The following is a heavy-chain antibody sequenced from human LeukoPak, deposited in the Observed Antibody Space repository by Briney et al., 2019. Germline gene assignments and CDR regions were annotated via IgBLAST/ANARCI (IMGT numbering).Heavy chain of an antibody. CDR2: ISGSGGCT. Sequence: GGSLRLSCAVSGFTFSSYAMSWVRQAPGKGLEWVSAISGSGGCTYYADSVKGRFTISRDNSKNTLYLQMNSLRADDTAVYYCAKDPRGDCSGGSCHYLHYWGQGTLVTVSS. J-gene: IGHJ4*02. CDR3: AKDPRGDCSGGSCHYLHY. V-gene: IGHV3-23*01. D-gene: IGHD2-15*01. CDR1: GFTFSSYA.